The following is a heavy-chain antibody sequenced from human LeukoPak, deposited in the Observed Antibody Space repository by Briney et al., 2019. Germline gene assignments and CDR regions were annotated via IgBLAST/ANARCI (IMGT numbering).Heavy chain of an antibody. CDR2: ISDRGGT. CDR1: SYSFSSDYY. Sequence: SETLSLTCNVSSYSFSSDYYWSWIRQPPGKGLEWIGSISDRGGTYYNPSLESRVTISVDTSKNQFSLKLSSVTAADTAVYYCARASHDYGDYSHFDYWGQGTLVTVSS. D-gene: IGHD4-17*01. V-gene: IGHV4-38-2*02. J-gene: IGHJ4*02. CDR3: ARASHDYGDYSHFDY.